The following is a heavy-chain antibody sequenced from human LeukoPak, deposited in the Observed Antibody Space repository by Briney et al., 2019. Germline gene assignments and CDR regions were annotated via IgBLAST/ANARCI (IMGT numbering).Heavy chain of an antibody. J-gene: IGHJ3*02. CDR1: GGSISTYY. Sequence: SETLSPTCSVSGGSISTYYWSWIRQPPGKGLEWIGYIYYSGSSNYNPSLKSRVTISVDTSKNQFSLKLSSVTAADTAVYYCARMVIRAYCSGGNCYEHAFDIWGQGTMVTVSS. CDR3: ARMVIRAYCSGGNCYEHAFDI. D-gene: IGHD2-15*01. CDR2: IYYSGSS. V-gene: IGHV4-59*08.